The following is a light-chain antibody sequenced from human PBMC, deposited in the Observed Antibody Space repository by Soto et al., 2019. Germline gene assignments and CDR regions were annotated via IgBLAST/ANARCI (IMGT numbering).Light chain of an antibody. CDR2: DDN. J-gene: IGLJ3*02. Sequence: QSVLTQAPSASGTPGQRVTISCSGSSSNIGVNYVYWYQQVPGTAPKLLVFDDNQRPSGVPDRFSDSKSGTSAFLAISGLRSEDEADYYCAAWDNSLSGRVLGGGTKVTVL. V-gene: IGLV1-47*02. CDR1: SSNIGVNY. CDR3: AAWDNSLSGRV.